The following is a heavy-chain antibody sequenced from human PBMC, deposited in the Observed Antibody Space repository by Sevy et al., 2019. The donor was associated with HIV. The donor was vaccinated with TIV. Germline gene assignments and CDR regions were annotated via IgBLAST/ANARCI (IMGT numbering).Heavy chain of an antibody. Sequence: GGSLRLSCAASGFTFSSYEMNWVRQAPGKGLEWVSYISSSGSTIYYADSVKGRFTISRDNAKNSLYLQMNSLRAEDTAVYYCARSHRQYSGSYHVGAFDFWGQGTMVTVSS. CDR2: ISSSGSTI. J-gene: IGHJ3*01. CDR3: ARSHRQYSGSYHVGAFDF. CDR1: GFTFSSYE. D-gene: IGHD1-26*01. V-gene: IGHV3-48*03.